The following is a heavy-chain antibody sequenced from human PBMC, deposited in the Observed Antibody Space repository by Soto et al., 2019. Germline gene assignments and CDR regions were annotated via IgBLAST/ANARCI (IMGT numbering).Heavy chain of an antibody. J-gene: IGHJ4*02. D-gene: IGHD3-10*01. CDR2: ISGSGGST. CDR1: GFTFSSYA. V-gene: IGHV3-23*01. Sequence: GSLRLSCAASGFTFSSYAMSWVRQAPGKGLEWVSAISGSGGSTYYADSVKGRFTISRDNYKNTLYLQMNSLRAEDTDVYYCAKTADTQTMVRGGAFDYCGQGTLVTVFS. CDR3: AKTADTQTMVRGGAFDY.